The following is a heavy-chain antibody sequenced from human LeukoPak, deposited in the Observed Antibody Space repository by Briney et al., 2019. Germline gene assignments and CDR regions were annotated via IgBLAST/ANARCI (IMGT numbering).Heavy chain of an antibody. CDR1: GFTFSSYE. CDR3: ARSAVVPAAHFGY. CDR2: ISSSGSTI. V-gene: IGHV3-48*03. J-gene: IGHJ4*02. Sequence: GGSLRLSCAASGFTFSSYEMNWVRQAPGKGLEWVSYISSSGSTIYYADSVKGRFTISRDNAKNSLYLQMNSLRAEDTAVYYCARSAVVPAAHFGYWGQGTLVTVSS. D-gene: IGHD2-2*01.